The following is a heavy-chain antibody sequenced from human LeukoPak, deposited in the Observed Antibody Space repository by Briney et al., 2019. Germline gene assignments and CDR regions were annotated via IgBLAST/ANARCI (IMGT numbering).Heavy chain of an antibody. D-gene: IGHD6-6*01. CDR1: GGSISSHY. Sequence: SETLSLTCTVSGGSISSHYWSWIRQPPGKGLEWIGYIYYSGSTNYNPSLKSRVTKSVDTSKNQFSLKLSSVTAADTAVYYCARAWYSSSSPFFDYWGQGTLVTVSS. J-gene: IGHJ4*02. CDR3: ARAWYSSSSPFFDY. CDR2: IYYSGST. V-gene: IGHV4-59*11.